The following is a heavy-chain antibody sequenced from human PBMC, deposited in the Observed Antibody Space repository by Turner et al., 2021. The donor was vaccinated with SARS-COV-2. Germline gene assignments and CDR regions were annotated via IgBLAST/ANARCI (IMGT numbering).Heavy chain of an antibody. CDR2: INTNSGGT. Sequence: QVQLVHSGAEVKTPGALVKASCNASGYSFTGYYMHWVRQAPGQGLEWMGWINTNSGGTNYAQKFQGRFTMTRDNSISTAYMEMSRLRADDTAVYYCARGGDHGSSSSRDWFDPWGQGTLVTVSS. CDR3: ARGGDHGSSSSRDWFDP. J-gene: IGHJ5*02. V-gene: IGHV1-2*02. D-gene: IGHD1-26*01. CDR1: GYSFTGYY.